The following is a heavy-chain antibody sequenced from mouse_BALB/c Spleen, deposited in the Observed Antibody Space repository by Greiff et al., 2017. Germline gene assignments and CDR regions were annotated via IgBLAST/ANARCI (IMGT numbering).Heavy chain of an antibody. Sequence: EVQLQQSGGGLVQPGGSRKLSCAASGFTFSSFGMHWVRQAPEKGLEWVAYISSGSSTIYYADTVKGRFTISRDNPKNTLFLQMTSLRSEDTAMYYCASTVPYAMDYGGQGTSVTVSS. J-gene: IGHJ4*01. CDR1: GFTFSSFG. V-gene: IGHV5-17*02. CDR3: ASTVPYAMDY. CDR2: ISSGSSTI. D-gene: IGHD1-1*01.